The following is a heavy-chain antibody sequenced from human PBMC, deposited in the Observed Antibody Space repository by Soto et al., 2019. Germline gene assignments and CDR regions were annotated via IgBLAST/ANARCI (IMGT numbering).Heavy chain of an antibody. Sequence: SETLSLTCAVYGGSFSGYYWSWIRQPPGKGLEWIGYIYYSGSTNYNPSPKSRVTISVDTSKNQFSLKLSSVTAADTAVYYCARHMITFGGVKYYMDVWGKGTTVTVSS. CDR2: IYYSGST. J-gene: IGHJ6*03. D-gene: IGHD3-16*01. CDR3: ARHMITFGGVKYYMDV. V-gene: IGHV4-59*01. CDR1: GGSFSGYY.